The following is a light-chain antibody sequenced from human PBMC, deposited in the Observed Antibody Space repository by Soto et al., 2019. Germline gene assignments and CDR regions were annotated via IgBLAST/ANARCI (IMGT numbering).Light chain of an antibody. Sequence: QSALTQPASVSGSPGQSITISCTGNSSDVGSYKFVSWYQQHPGKAPKLMIYEGSKRPSGVSNRFSGSKSGNTASLTISGLQAEDEADDYCCSYAGSSTWVFGTGTKVTVL. CDR1: SSDVGSYKF. V-gene: IGLV2-23*01. CDR3: CSYAGSSTWV. CDR2: EGS. J-gene: IGLJ1*01.